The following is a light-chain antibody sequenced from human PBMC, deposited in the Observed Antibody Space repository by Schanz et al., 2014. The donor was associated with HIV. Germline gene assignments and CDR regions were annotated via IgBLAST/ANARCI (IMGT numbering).Light chain of an antibody. Sequence: QSALTQPASVSGSPGQSITISCTGTSSDVGGSNSVSWFQQNPGKAPRLLIYDVTNRPSGVSHRFSGSKSGNTASLTISGLQAEDEADYYCSSYTSTSTRVFRGGTKLTVL. J-gene: IGLJ3*02. CDR3: SSYTSTSTRV. CDR1: SSDVGGSNS. CDR2: DVT. V-gene: IGLV2-14*03.